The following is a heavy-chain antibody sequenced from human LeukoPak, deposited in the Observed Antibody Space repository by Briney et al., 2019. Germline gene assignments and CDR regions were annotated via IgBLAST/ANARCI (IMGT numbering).Heavy chain of an antibody. CDR2: INHSGST. CDR1: GGSFSGYY. V-gene: IGHV4-34*01. CDR3: ARGRYYDILTGYYRGSSYFDY. Sequence: SETLSLTSAVYGGSFSGYYWSWIRQPPGKGLEWIGEINHSGSTNYNPSLKSRVTISVDTSKNQFSLKLSSVTAADTAVYYCARGRYYDILTGYYRGSSYFDYWGQGTLVTVSS. J-gene: IGHJ4*02. D-gene: IGHD3-9*01.